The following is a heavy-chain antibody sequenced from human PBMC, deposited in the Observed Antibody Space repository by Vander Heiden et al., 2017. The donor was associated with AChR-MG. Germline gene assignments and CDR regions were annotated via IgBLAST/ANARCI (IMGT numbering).Heavy chain of an antibody. J-gene: IGHJ6*02. V-gene: IGHV4-30-4*01. CDR3: ARVPLRLTYYYYGMDV. CDR2: IYYSGST. D-gene: IGHD4-17*01. CDR1: GGSISSGDYY. Sequence: QVPLQESGPGLVQPSQTLSLTCPVCGGSISSGDYYWSWIRQPPGKGLEWIGYIYYSGSTYYNPSLKSRVTISVDTSKNQFSLKLSSVTAADTAVYYCARVPLRLTYYYYGMDVWGQGTTVTVSS.